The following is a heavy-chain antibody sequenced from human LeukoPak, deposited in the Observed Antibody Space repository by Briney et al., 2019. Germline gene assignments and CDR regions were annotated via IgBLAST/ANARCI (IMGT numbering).Heavy chain of an antibody. J-gene: IGHJ4*02. CDR3: ANRIRGSAY. D-gene: IGHD3-10*01. CDR1: GFIFSSYD. CDR2: IDESGYKT. V-gene: IGHV3-23*05. Sequence: GGSLRLPCEASGFIFSSYDLSWVRQAPGKGLEWVSDIDESGYKTYYADSVKGRFTTSRDNSKDTLYLHMNSLRVEDTAIYYCANRIRGSAYWGQGTLVTVSS.